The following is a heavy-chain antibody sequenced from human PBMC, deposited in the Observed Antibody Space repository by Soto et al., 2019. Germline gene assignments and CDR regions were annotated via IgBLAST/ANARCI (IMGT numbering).Heavy chain of an antibody. CDR2: IYYSGST. V-gene: IGHV4-61*01. J-gene: IGHJ5*02. CDR3: ARESLTRGAYCGGDCYWGGDWFDP. D-gene: IGHD2-21*02. CDR1: GGSVSSGSYY. Sequence: SETLSLACTVSGGSVSSGSYYWSWIRQPPGKGLEWIGYIYYSGSTNYNPSLKSRVTISVDTSKNQFSLKLSSVTAADTAVYYCARESLTRGAYCGGDCYWGGDWFDPWVQGTLVTVSS.